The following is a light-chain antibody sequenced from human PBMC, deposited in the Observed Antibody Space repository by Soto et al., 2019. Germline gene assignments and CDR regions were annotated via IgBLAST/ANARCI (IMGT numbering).Light chain of an antibody. CDR2: GAF. Sequence: EIVLTQSPGTLSLSPGDTATLSCRASQSISSSFLAWYQQKPGQAPRLLIYGAFIRAAGIPDRFSGSGSATDFTLTINRLEPEDCAVYYCKKYRGSPLITFGQGTRLEIK. V-gene: IGKV3-20*01. CDR1: QSISSSF. CDR3: KKYRGSPLIT. J-gene: IGKJ5*01.